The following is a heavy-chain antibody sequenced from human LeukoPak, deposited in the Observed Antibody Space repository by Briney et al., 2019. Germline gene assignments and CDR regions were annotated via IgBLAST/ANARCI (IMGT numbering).Heavy chain of an antibody. D-gene: IGHD3-10*01. V-gene: IGHV5-51*01. Sequence: GESLKISCKGSGYSFTSYWIGWVRQMPGKGLEWMGIIYPGDSDTRYSPSFQGQVTISADKSISTAYLQWSSLKASDTAMYYCARTPIPMVREIRAWFDPWGQGTLVTVSS. CDR3: ARTPIPMVREIRAWFDP. J-gene: IGHJ5*02. CDR1: GYSFTSYW. CDR2: IYPGDSDT.